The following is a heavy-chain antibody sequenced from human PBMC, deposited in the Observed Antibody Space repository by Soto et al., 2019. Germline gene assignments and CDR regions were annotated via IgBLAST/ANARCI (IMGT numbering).Heavy chain of an antibody. Sequence: GGSLRLSCVASGFTFSDFGMHWVRQRPGKGLEWLAVISEDAETDFHADSVKGRFTVSRDNFKETLYLQMNGLTTDDSAVYFCAKAPFRRPYYFYGMDVWGQGTTVTVSS. CDR1: GFTFSDFG. V-gene: IGHV3-30*18. D-gene: IGHD3-10*01. CDR2: ISEDAETD. CDR3: AKAPFRRPYYFYGMDV. J-gene: IGHJ6*02.